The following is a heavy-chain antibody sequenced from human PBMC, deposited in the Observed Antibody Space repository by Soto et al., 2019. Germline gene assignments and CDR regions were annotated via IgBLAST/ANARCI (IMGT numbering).Heavy chain of an antibody. V-gene: IGHV3-30*04. J-gene: IGHJ5*02. CDR3: ARGRFSPTLYAGFDP. Sequence: PGGSLRLSCAASGFTFTSYAMHWVRQAPGKGLEWVAAISYHGRDEYYADSVKGRFSISRDNSKNTLNLQMNSLRAEDTAVYYCARGRFSPTLYAGFDPWGQGTLVTFSS. CDR1: GFTFTSYA. D-gene: IGHD2-8*01. CDR2: ISYHGRDE.